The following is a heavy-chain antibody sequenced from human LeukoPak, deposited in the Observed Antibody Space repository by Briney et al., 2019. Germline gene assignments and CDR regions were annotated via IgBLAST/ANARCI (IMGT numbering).Heavy chain of an antibody. V-gene: IGHV3-23*01. CDR2: ISGSGDNV. CDR3: AKDRVGWYYFDY. J-gene: IGHJ4*02. CDR1: GFTFSNYA. Sequence: GGSLRLSCSASGFTFSNYAMTWVRQAPGKALQWVSAISGSGDNVYYADSVKGRFTISRDNSKNTLYLQMNSLRAEDTAIYYCAKDRVGWYYFDYWGQGTLVTVSP. D-gene: IGHD6-19*01.